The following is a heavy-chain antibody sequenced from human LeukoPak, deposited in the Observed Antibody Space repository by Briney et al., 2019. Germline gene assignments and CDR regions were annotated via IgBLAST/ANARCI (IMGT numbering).Heavy chain of an antibody. CDR1: GGSFSGYY. D-gene: IGHD3-22*01. CDR3: ARDSYGGYYSLDAFDI. J-gene: IGHJ3*02. V-gene: IGHV3-69-1*01. Sequence: ETLSLTCAVYGGSFSGYYWSWIRQAPGKGLEWVSYISSSSTIYYADSVKGRFTISRDNAKNSLYLQMNSLRAEDTAVYYCARDSYGGYYSLDAFDIWGQGTMVTVSS. CDR2: ISSSSTI.